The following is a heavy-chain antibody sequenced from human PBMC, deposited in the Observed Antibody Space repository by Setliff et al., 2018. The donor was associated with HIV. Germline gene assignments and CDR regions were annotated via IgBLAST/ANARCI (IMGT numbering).Heavy chain of an antibody. J-gene: IGHJ4*01. CDR1: GGSFSGYY. V-gene: IGHV4-34*01. CDR3: ARGRIRMSSRPTRVFDV. Sequence: SETLSLTCAVYGGSFSGYYWTWIRQPSGEGLEWIGEVSHSGTANYNPSLVSRVTVSVDTSKNQFSLRLTAPTAADSAMYYCARGRIRMSSRPTRVFDVWGQGTLVTVSS. CDR2: VSHSGTA.